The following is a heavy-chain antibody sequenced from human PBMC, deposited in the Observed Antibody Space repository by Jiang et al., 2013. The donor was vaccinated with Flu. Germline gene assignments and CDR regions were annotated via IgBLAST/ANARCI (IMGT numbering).Heavy chain of an antibody. CDR2: INPSGGST. V-gene: IGHV1-46*01. Sequence: HWVRQAPGQGLEWMGIINPSGGSTSYAQKFQGRVTMTRDTSTSTVYMELSSLRSEDTAVYYCARLYGDFDYWGQGTLVTVSS. CDR3: ARLYGDFDY. D-gene: IGHD4-17*01. J-gene: IGHJ4*02.